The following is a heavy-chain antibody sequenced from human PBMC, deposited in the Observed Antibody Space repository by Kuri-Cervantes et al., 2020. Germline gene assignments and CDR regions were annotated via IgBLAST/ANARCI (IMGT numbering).Heavy chain of an antibody. CDR1: GFTFSSYS. CDR2: ITGSTTYR. Sequence: GGSLRLSCAASGFTFSSYSMTWVRQAPGKGLEWVSPITGSTTYRYYADSVKGRFTISRDNFKSTVNLQMNSLIPEDTAVYYCTREVADWGQGTLVTVSS. D-gene: IGHD2-15*01. CDR3: TREVAD. J-gene: IGHJ4*02. V-gene: IGHV3-21*01.